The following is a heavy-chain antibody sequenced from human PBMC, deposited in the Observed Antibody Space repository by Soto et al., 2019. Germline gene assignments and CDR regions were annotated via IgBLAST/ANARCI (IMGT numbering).Heavy chain of an antibody. CDR3: ATVATHSYNWVDP. Sequence: VHLVESGGGLVQPGGSLRLSCAASGFTFSTYWMHWVRQAPGKGLVWVSRINADGTTTTYADSVKGRFTISRDNAKNTLYLQMNSLRADDTAVYFCATVATHSYNWVDPWGQGTLVTISS. CDR1: GFTFSTYW. J-gene: IGHJ5*02. D-gene: IGHD3-3*02. CDR2: INADGTTT. V-gene: IGHV3-74*01.